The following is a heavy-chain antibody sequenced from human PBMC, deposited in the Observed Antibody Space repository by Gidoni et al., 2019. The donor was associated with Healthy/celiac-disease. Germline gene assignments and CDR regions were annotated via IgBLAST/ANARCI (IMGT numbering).Heavy chain of an antibody. D-gene: IGHD3-3*01. V-gene: IGHV2-5*01. CDR2: IYWNDDN. CDR3: AHRTYYDFWSGYYSYGWFDP. Sequence: QITLKESGPTLVKPTQTLTLTCTFPGFSLSTSGVGMGCISQPPGKALEWLALIYWNDDNRYSPSLKSRLTITKDTSKNQVVLTMTNMDPVDTATYYCAHRTYYDFWSGYYSYGWFDPWGQGTLVTVSS. CDR1: GFSLSTSGVG. J-gene: IGHJ5*02.